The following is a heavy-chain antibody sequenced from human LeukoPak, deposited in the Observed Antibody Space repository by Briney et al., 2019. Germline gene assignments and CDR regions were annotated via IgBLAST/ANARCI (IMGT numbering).Heavy chain of an antibody. D-gene: IGHD5/OR15-5a*01. CDR3: ARSTPGMGNWFDP. Sequence: PSETLSLTCTVSGGSISSYYWSWIRQPPGKGLEWIGYIYYSGSTNYNPSLKSRVTISVDTSKNQFSLKLSSVTAADTAVYYCARSTPGMGNWFDPWGQGTLVIVSS. CDR1: GGSISSYY. CDR2: IYYSGST. J-gene: IGHJ5*02. V-gene: IGHV4-59*08.